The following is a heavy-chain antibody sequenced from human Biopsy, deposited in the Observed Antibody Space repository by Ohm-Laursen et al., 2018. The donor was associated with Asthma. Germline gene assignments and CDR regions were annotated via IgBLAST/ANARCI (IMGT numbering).Heavy chain of an antibody. Sequence: TLSLTCTVSGVSISSFYWTWLRQPPGMGLVWIGYIHYSGSTYSNPSLKSRVTISVDTSKKQISLRLSSVIAADMAVYYCAGICSGGNCPDHWGQGTLVTVSS. D-gene: IGHD2-15*01. CDR2: IHYSGST. CDR3: AGICSGGNCPDH. J-gene: IGHJ4*02. V-gene: IGHV4-59*01. CDR1: GVSISSFY.